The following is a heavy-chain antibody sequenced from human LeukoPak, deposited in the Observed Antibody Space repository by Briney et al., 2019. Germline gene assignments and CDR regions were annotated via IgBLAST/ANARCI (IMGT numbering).Heavy chain of an antibody. CDR3: ARVFYGSGSYATGWYYYYYMDV. Sequence: SETLSLTCTVSGGSISSYYWSWIRQPPGKGLEWIGYIYYSGSTNYNPSLKSRVTISVDTSKNQFSLKLSSVTAADMAVYYCARVFYGSGSYATGWYYYYYMDVWGKGTTVTISS. J-gene: IGHJ6*03. CDR1: GGSISSYY. CDR2: IYYSGST. V-gene: IGHV4-59*01. D-gene: IGHD3-10*01.